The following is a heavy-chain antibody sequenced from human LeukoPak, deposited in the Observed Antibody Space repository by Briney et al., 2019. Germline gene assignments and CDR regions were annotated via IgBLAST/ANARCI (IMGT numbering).Heavy chain of an antibody. V-gene: IGHV1-8*01. CDR3: ARHWLVSGYEDY. Sequence: ASVKVSCKASGYTFTSYDINWVRQATGQGLEWMGWMSKSNDNTGYVQKLQGRVTVTIDTSTSTAYMELRSLRSDDTAIYYCARHWLVSGYEDYWGQGTLVIVSS. CDR1: GYTFTSYD. J-gene: IGHJ4*02. CDR2: MSKSNDNT. D-gene: IGHD3-10*01.